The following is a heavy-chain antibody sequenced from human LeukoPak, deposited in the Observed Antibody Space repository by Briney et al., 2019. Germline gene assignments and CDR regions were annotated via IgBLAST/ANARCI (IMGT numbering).Heavy chain of an antibody. CDR3: EVVPNY. D-gene: IGHD3-16*02. CDR1: GYTFTSYY. CDR2: INPSNGST. Sequence: ASVNFSCKASGYTFTSYYMQWVRQAPGQGLEWVGIINPSNGSTSSAQKFQGRVTKTRDTSTSTVYMELSSLRSEGTAVYYCEVVPNYWGQGTLVTVAS. V-gene: IGHV1-46*01. J-gene: IGHJ4*02.